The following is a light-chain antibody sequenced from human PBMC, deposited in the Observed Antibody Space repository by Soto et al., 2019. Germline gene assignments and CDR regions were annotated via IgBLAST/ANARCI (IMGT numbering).Light chain of an antibody. CDR1: QSLSSTY. V-gene: IGKV3-20*01. J-gene: IGKJ4*01. CDR3: QQYGSSSLT. Sequence: EIVLTQSPGNLSLSPGERATLSCRASQSLSSTYLAWYQQKPGQAPRVLIYGASSRATGIPDRFSGSGSGTDFTLTISRLEPEDFEVYYCQQYGSSSLTFGGGTKVEIK. CDR2: GAS.